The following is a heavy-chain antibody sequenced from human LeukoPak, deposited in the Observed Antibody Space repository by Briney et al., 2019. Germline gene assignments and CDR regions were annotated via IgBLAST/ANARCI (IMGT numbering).Heavy chain of an antibody. CDR3: ARHTDSCTHPRYFDL. D-gene: IGHD2-15*01. CDR1: GGSITRSRYY. CDR2: IYYSGST. V-gene: IGHV4-39*01. J-gene: IGHJ2*01. Sequence: SETLSDSCTASGGSITRSRYYCGSIRQPPGKGPEWIGSIYYSGSTYYNPSLKSRVTISVDTSKNQFSLKLSSVTAADMAVYYCARHTDSCTHPRYFDLWGRGTLVTVSS.